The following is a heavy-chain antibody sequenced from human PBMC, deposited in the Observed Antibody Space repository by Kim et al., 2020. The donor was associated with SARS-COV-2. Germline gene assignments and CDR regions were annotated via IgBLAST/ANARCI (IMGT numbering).Heavy chain of an antibody. CDR1: GFTFRSYW. J-gene: IGHJ5*02. Sequence: GGSLRLSCAASGFTFRSYWMNWVRQTPGKGLVWVARINSDENITRYADSVKGRFTISRDNAKNTLYPQMDSLRADDTAVYYCARAGYCTSTNCYNWFDLWGQGTLVTVSS. CDR3: ARAGYCTSTNCYNWFDL. V-gene: IGHV3-74*01. CDR2: INSDENIT. D-gene: IGHD2-2*01.